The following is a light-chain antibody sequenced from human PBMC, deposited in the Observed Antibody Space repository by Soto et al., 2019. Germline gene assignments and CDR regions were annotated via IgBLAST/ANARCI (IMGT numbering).Light chain of an antibody. CDR3: AAWDDSLNGVL. CDR2: SND. V-gene: IGLV1-44*01. J-gene: IGLJ2*01. Sequence: QSVLTQPPSASETPGQRVTISCSGSSSNIGRNTVNWFQHLPGTAPKLLIYSNDQRPSGVPDRFPGSKSGTSASLAISGLQSEDESNYYCAAWDDSLNGVLFGGGTKLTVL. CDR1: SSNIGRNT.